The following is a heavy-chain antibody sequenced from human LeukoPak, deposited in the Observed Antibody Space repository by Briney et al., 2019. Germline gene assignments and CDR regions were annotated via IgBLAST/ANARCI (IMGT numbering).Heavy chain of an antibody. CDR2: MHPNSGNT. V-gene: IGHV1-8*01. CDR1: GYTFTSYD. CDR3: ARGTKLWSVAVDY. Sequence: ASVKVSCKASGYTFTSYDINWLTQATGQGLEGMGWMHPNSGNTGYAQKFQGRVTMNRNTYISTAYMELSSLRSEDTAVYYCARGTKLWSVAVDYWGQGTLVTVSS. J-gene: IGHJ4*02. D-gene: IGHD2-21*01.